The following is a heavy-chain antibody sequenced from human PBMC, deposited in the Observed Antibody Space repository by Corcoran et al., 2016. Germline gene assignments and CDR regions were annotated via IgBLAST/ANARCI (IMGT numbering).Heavy chain of an antibody. CDR1: GYTFTSYD. Sequence: QVQLVQSGAEVKKPGASVKVSCKAYGYTFTSYDINWVRQATGQGLEWMGWMNPNSGNTGYAQKFQGRVTMTRNTSISTAYMEMSSLRSEDTAVYYCARAGIAAAGIDYWGQGTLVTVCS. D-gene: IGHD6-13*01. V-gene: IGHV1-8*01. CDR2: MNPNSGNT. J-gene: IGHJ4*02. CDR3: ARAGIAAAGIDY.